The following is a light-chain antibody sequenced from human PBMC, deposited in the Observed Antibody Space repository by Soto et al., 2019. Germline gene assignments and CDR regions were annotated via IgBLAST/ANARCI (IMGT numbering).Light chain of an antibody. CDR1: QSVSSNY. CDR3: QRYGSSPLT. J-gene: IGKJ4*01. CDR2: GAS. V-gene: IGKV3-20*01. Sequence: EIVLTQSPGTLSLSPWERGTLSCRASQSVSSNYLAWYQQKPGQAPRLLIYGASSRPTGIPDRFSGSGSGTDFTLTSSRLEPEDFAVYYCQRYGSSPLTFGGGTKVDIK.